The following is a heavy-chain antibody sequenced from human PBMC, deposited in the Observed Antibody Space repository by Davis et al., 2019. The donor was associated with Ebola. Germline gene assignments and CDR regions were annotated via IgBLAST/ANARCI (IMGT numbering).Heavy chain of an antibody. CDR2: FLYRGDT. V-gene: IGHV4-39*01. CDR3: ARRFAVSDDY. CDR1: GGSISSSRFY. D-gene: IGHD3-10*01. Sequence: SETLSLTCSVSGGSISSSRFYWGWIRQAPGKGLEWIGSFLYRGDTYYNPSLESRLTISVDTSKNQFSLRMHSVTAADSGVYFCARRFAVSDDYWGRGTLVTVSP. J-gene: IGHJ4*02.